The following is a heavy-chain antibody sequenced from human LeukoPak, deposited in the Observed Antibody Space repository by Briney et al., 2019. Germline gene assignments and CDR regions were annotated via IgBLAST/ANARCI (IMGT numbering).Heavy chain of an antibody. CDR2: IFPGGNT. D-gene: IGHD5-24*01. Sequence: SQTLSLTCTVSGGSVSSGTYYWHWMRQPAGTGLEWIGRIFPGGNTYFNPSLKSRVAISVDSSKNQFSLTLSSVTAADTAVYYCAGNRDAYFLNAFDIWGQGTMVTVSS. J-gene: IGHJ3*02. V-gene: IGHV4-61*02. CDR1: GGSVSSGTYY. CDR3: AGNRDAYFLNAFDI.